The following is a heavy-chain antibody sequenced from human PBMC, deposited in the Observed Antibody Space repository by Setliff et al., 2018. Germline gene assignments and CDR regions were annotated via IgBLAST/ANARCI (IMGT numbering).Heavy chain of an antibody. J-gene: IGHJ6*03. CDR1: GYNFISDG. CDR3: ARTDYYYYYIDV. V-gene: IGHV1-18*01. Sequence: ASVKVSCKASGYNFISDGINWVRQAPGQGLEWMGWISVYNGNAKYAQKFQGRVTITRDTSASTAYMEVSSLRSEDTAVYYCARTDYYYYYIDVWGKGTTVTVSS. CDR2: ISVYNGNA.